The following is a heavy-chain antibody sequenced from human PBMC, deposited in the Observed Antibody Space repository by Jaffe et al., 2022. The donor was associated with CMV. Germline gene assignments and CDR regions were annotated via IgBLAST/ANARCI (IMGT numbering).Heavy chain of an antibody. CDR3: ARDYAVYDYGDYDWGNTHYYMDV. D-gene: IGHD4-17*01. Sequence: EVQLVESGGGLVKPGGSLRLSCAASGFTFSSYSMNWVRQAPGKGLEWVSSISSSSSYIYYADSVKGRFTISRDNAKNSLYLQMNSLRAEDTAVYYCARDYAVYDYGDYDWGNTHYYMDVWGKGTTVTVSS. CDR2: ISSSSSYI. CDR1: GFTFSSYS. V-gene: IGHV3-21*01. J-gene: IGHJ6*03.